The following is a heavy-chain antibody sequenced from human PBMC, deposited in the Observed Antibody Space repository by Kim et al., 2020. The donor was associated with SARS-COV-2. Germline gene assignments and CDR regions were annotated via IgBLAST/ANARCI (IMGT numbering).Heavy chain of an antibody. V-gene: IGHV3-23*01. CDR3: AKEGNFVGAFDY. J-gene: IGHJ4*02. Sequence: YADSVKGRLTISRDNSKNTLYLQMNSLRAEDTAVYYCAKEGNFVGAFDYWGQGTLVTVSS.